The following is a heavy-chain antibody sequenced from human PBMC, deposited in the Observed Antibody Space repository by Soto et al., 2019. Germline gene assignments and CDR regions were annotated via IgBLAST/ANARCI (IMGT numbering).Heavy chain of an antibody. CDR1: GGSFSGYY. CDR3: TSRGIFRASGSQRYFDL. CDR2: INHSGST. V-gene: IGHV4-34*01. Sequence: QVQLQQWGAGLLKPSETLSLTCAVYGGSFSGYYWSWIRQPPGKGMEWIGEINHSGSTNYNPSLKSRVTIAVDTSKNHFSLQLSSVTAADTAVYYCTSRGIFRASGSQRYFDLWGRGTLVTVSS. J-gene: IGHJ2*01. D-gene: IGHD3-10*01.